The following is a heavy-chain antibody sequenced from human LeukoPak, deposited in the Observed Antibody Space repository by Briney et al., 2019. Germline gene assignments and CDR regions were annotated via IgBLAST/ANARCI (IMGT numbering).Heavy chain of an antibody. J-gene: IGHJ4*02. CDR1: GGSFSGYY. CDR2: INPSGST. V-gene: IGHV4-34*01. Sequence: SETLSLTCAVYGGSFSGYYWSWIRQPPGKGLEWIGEINPSGSTNYNPSLKSRVTISVDTSKNQFSLQLSSVTAADTAMYYCARAEDIFGSHFDFWGRGILVTVSS. CDR3: ARAEDIFGSHFDF. D-gene: IGHD2-15*01.